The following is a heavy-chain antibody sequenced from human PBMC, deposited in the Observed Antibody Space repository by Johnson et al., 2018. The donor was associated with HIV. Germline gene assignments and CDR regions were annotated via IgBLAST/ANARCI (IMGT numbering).Heavy chain of an antibody. D-gene: IGHD3-10*01. CDR1: GFSFSDYY. J-gene: IGHJ3*02. Sequence: QVQLVESGGGLVKPGGSLRLSCAASGFSFSDYYMTWIRQAPGKGLVWVSYIRSSGGTKSYADSLKGRFTISRDNSKNSLYLQMNSLRVEDTAVYYCARDVGRGDFDIWGQGTRVSVSS. CDR2: IRSSGGTK. CDR3: ARDVGRGDFDI. V-gene: IGHV3-11*04.